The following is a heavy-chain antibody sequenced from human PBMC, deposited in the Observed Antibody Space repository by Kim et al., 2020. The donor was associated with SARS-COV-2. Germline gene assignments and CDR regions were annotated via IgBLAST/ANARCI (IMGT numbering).Heavy chain of an antibody. V-gene: IGHV4-4*02. Sequence: SETLSLICVVSGASISSSSCWSRVRQPPGKGLEWIGEVDHSGTTSYNVSLKNRVSILVDKSKNQFSLRLTSVSAADTAVYYCARGVSSAWTLRAWFDPWGQGTLVTVS. CDR1: GASISSSSC. CDR3: ARGVSSAWTLRAWFDP. D-gene: IGHD3-22*01. CDR2: VDHSGTT. J-gene: IGHJ5*02.